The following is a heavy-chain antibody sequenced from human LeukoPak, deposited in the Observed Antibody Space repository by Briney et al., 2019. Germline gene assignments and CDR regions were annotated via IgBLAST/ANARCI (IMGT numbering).Heavy chain of an antibody. J-gene: IGHJ4*02. V-gene: IGHV4-34*01. CDR3: ASGPGYSSGWYDY. D-gene: IGHD6-19*01. CDR1: GGSFSGYY. CDR2: INHSGST. Sequence: SETLSLTCAVYGGSFSGYYWSWIRQPRGKGLEGIGEINHSGSTNYNPSLKSRVTISVDTSKNQFSLKLSSVTAADTAVYYCASGPGYSSGWYDYWGQGTLVTVSS.